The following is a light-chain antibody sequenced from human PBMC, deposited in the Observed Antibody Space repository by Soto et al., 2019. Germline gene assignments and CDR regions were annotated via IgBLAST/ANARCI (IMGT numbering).Light chain of an antibody. V-gene: IGKV1-39*01. CDR3: QKSYSTPST. J-gene: IGKJ2*01. Sequence: DIQMTQSPSSLSASVGDRVTITCRASQSISSYLNWYQQKPGKAPKLLIYAASSLQSGVPSRFSGSGSGTEFTLTISSLQPEDFATYYCQKSYSTPSTFGQGTKLEIK. CDR1: QSISSY. CDR2: AAS.